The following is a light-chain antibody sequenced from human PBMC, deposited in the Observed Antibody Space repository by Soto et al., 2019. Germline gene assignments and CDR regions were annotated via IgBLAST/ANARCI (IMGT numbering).Light chain of an antibody. CDR3: QQYNSYLWT. CDR2: DAS. Sequence: DIQMTQSPSSLSASVGDRVTITCRASQSISSWLAWYQQKPGKAPKLLIYDASSLESGVPSRFSGSGSGTEFTLTISSLRPDDFATYYCQQYNSYLWTFGQGTKVDIK. V-gene: IGKV1-5*01. CDR1: QSISSW. J-gene: IGKJ1*01.